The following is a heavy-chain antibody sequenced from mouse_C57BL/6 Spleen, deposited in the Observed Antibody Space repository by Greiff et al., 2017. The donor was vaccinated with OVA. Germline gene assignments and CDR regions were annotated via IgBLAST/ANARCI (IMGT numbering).Heavy chain of an antibody. CDR1: GYAFSSYW. J-gene: IGHJ2*01. V-gene: IGHV1-80*01. D-gene: IGHD1-1*01. Sequence: VQLVESGAELVKPGASVKISCKASGYAFSSYWMNWVKQRPGKGLEWIGQIYPGDGDTNYNGKFKGKATLTADKSSSTAYMQLSSLTSEDSAVYFCARSEGSSHYFDYWGQGTTLTVSS. CDR2: IYPGDGDT. CDR3: ARSEGSSHYFDY.